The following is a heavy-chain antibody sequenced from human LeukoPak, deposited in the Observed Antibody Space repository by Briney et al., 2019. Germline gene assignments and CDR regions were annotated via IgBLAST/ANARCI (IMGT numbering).Heavy chain of an antibody. CDR2: ISNYI. V-gene: IGHV3-21*01. D-gene: IGHD4-11*01. CDR1: GITGYS. CDR3: TTSDINYRPFDN. J-gene: IGHJ4*02. Sequence: GGSLRLSCAASGITGYSMHWVRQAPGKGLEWVCSISNYICCADSVKGRFTISRDNAKNSLFLQVSSLRAEDTAVYYCTTSDINYRPFDNWGQGTLVTVSS.